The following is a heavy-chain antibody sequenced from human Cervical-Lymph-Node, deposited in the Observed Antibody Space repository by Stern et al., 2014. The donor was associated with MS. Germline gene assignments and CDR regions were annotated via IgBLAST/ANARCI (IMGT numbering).Heavy chain of an antibody. J-gene: IGHJ4*02. V-gene: IGHV3-7*01. D-gene: IGHD1-26*01. CDR3: AREAWSYVLDY. Sequence: EVQLVESGGGLVQPGGSLRLSCAASGFIFRDFWMTWVRQAPGKGLEWVANIKQDGSETYYVGSVKGRFTISRDNAKKSLYLQMNGLRAEDTAVYYCAREAWSYVLDYWGQGTLVTVSS. CDR1: GFIFRDFW. CDR2: IKQDGSET.